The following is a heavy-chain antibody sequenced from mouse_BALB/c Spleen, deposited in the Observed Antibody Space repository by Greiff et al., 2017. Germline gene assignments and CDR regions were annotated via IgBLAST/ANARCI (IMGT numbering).Heavy chain of an antibody. J-gene: IGHJ4*01. CDR3: ARHYYGSRDYYAMDY. V-gene: IGHV14-3*02. Sequence: EVQLQQSGAELVKPGASVKLSCTASGFNIKDTYMHWVKQRPEQGLEWIGRIDPANGNTKYDPKFQGKATITADTSSNTAYLQLSSLTSEDTAVYYCARHYYGSRDYYAMDYWGQGTSVTVSS. CDR2: IDPANGNT. D-gene: IGHD1-1*01. CDR1: GFNIKDTY.